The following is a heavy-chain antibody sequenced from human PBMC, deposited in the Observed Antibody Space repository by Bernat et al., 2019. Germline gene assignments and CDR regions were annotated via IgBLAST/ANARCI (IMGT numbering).Heavy chain of an antibody. CDR1: GGTFSSYA. D-gene: IGHD5-12*01. V-gene: IGHV1-69*01. J-gene: IGHJ3*02. Sequence: QVQLVQSGAEVKKPGSSVKVSCKASGGTFSSYAISWVRQAPGQGLEWMGGIIPIFGTANDAQKFQGRVTITADESTSTAYMELSSRRSEDTAVYYCARDIVATMGDDAFDIWGQGTMVTVSS. CDR2: IIPIFGTA. CDR3: ARDIVATMGDDAFDI.